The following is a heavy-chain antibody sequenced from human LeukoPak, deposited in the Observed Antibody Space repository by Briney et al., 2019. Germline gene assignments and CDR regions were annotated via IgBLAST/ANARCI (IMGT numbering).Heavy chain of an antibody. CDR1: GYTFTSYG. Sequence: GASVKVSCKASGYTFTSYGISWVRQAPGQGLEWMGGIIPIFGTANYAQKFQGRVTITTDESTSTAYMELSNLRSEDTAVYYCATCIAVAGPQPLYNWFDPWGQGTLVTVSS. D-gene: IGHD6-19*01. CDR3: ATCIAVAGPQPLYNWFDP. CDR2: IIPIFGTA. V-gene: IGHV1-69*05. J-gene: IGHJ5*02.